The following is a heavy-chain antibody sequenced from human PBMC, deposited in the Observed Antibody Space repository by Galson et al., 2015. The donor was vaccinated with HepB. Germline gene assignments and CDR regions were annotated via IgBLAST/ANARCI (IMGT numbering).Heavy chain of an antibody. CDR3: ARRAFGGVIVYFDY. CDR2: IYPGDSDT. D-gene: IGHD3-16*02. Sequence: QSGAEVKKPGESLRISCQGSGYSFRSYWIGWVRQMPGKGLEWMGIIYPGDSDTRYSPSFQGQVTIPADKSISTAYLQWSGLKASDTAIYYCARRAFGGVIVYFDYWGQGTLVTVSS. J-gene: IGHJ4*02. CDR1: GYSFRSYW. V-gene: IGHV5-51*01.